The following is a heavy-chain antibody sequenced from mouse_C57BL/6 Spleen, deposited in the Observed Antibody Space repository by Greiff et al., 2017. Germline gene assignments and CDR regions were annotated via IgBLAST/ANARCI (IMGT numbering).Heavy chain of an antibody. D-gene: IGHD2-2*01. CDR3: ARWGYDRVLDY. J-gene: IGHJ2*01. CDR2: IDPSDSYT. CDR1: GYTFTSYW. Sequence: QVQLQQPGAELVMPGASVKLSCKASGYTFTSYWMHWVKQRPGQGLEWIGEIDPSDSYTNYNQKFKGKSTLTVDKSSSTAYMQLSSLTSEDSAVYYCARWGYDRVLDYWGQGTTRTVAS. V-gene: IGHV1-69*01.